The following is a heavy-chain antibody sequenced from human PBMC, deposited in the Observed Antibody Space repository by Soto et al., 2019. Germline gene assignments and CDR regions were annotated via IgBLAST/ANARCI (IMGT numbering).Heavy chain of an antibody. CDR3: AKDVGGAARYWFDS. D-gene: IGHD6-6*01. Sequence: EVPLVESGGGVVQPGRSLRLTCAASGFTFDDYAMHWVRQAPGKGLEWVSGISWNSGTIGYADSVKARFTISRDNAKNSLYLEVTSVRPEDTALYYCAKDVGGAARYWFDSWGQGTLVTVSS. CDR1: GFTFDDYA. J-gene: IGHJ5*01. V-gene: IGHV3-9*01. CDR2: ISWNSGTI.